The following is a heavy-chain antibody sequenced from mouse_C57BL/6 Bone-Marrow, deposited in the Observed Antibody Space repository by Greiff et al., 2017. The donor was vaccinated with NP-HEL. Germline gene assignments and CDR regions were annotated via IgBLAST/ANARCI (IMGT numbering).Heavy chain of an antibody. J-gene: IGHJ2*01. V-gene: IGHV5-9*01. D-gene: IGHD2-3*01. Sequence: EVQVVESGGGLVKPGGSLKLSCAASGFTFSSYTMSWVRQTPEKRLEWVATISGGGGNTYYPDSVKGRFTISRDNAKNTLYLQMSSLRSEDTALYYCARGGYDGYYDFDYWGQGTTLTVSS. CDR1: GFTFSSYT. CDR3: ARGGYDGYYDFDY. CDR2: ISGGGGNT.